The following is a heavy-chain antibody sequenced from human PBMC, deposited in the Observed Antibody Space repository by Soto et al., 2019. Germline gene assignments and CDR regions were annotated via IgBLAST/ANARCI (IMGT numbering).Heavy chain of an antibody. J-gene: IGHJ4*02. CDR3: ARLWGSLFFSVVYFDY. D-gene: IGHD3-16*01. CDR1: GGSISSYS. CDR2: IYYTGST. Sequence: SETLSLTCTVSGGSISSYSWNWIRQPPGKGLEWIGYIYYTGSTNYNPSLKSRVTISVDTSKNQFSLKLSSVTAADTAVYYCARLWGSLFFSVVYFDYWGQGTLVTVSS. V-gene: IGHV4-59*08.